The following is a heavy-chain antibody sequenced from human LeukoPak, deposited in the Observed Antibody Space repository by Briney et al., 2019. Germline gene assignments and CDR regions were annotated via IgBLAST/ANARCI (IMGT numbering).Heavy chain of an antibody. J-gene: IGHJ4*02. CDR2: IGPYNGNT. CDR1: GYTFTSHG. D-gene: IGHD5-24*01. V-gene: IGHV1-18*01. Sequence: ASVKVSCKASGYTFTSHGVNWVRQAPGQGLEWMGWIGPYNGNTNYAQKFQGRVTTTTDTPTSTVYMELRSLRSDDTAVYYCAREREEGYNYGDGYWGQGTLVTVSS. CDR3: AREREEGYNYGDGY.